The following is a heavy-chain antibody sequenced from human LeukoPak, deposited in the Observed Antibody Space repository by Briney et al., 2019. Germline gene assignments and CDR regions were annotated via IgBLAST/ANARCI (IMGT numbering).Heavy chain of an antibody. J-gene: IGHJ4*02. D-gene: IGHD3-3*01. Sequence: GGSLRLSCAASGFTFSSYWMSWVRQAPGKGLEWVANIKQDGSEKYYVDSVKGRFTISRDNAKNSLYLQMNSLRAEDTAVYYCARITYYDFWSGYFDYWGQGTLVTVPS. CDR3: ARITYYDFWSGYFDY. CDR1: GFTFSSYW. CDR2: IKQDGSEK. V-gene: IGHV3-7*01.